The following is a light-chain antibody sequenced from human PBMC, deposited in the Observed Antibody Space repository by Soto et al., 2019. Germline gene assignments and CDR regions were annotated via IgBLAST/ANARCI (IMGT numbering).Light chain of an antibody. CDR1: SSDVGSYNL. Sequence: QSVLTQPASVSGSPGQSITISCTGTSSDVGSYNLVSWYQQHPGKAPKLIIYEVSKRPSGVSNRFSGSESGSTASLTISGLQAEDEADYYCLIERANAYVVFGGGTKLTVL. V-gene: IGLV2-23*02. CDR3: LIERANAYVV. CDR2: EVS. J-gene: IGLJ2*01.